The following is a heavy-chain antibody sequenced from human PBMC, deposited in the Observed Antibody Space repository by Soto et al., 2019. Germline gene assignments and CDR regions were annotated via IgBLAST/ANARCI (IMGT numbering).Heavy chain of an antibody. V-gene: IGHV1-18*01. J-gene: IGHJ5*02. D-gene: IGHD3-16*02. CDR3: ARETGEFSVNWYDP. CDR2: ISAYSGNT. CDR1: GYTFTSYG. Sequence: ASVKVSCKASGYTFTSYGISWVRQAPGQGLEWMGWISAYSGNTNYAQKLQGRVTMTTDTSTSTAYMELRSLRSDDTAVYYCARETGEFSVNWYDPWGQGTLVTVSS.